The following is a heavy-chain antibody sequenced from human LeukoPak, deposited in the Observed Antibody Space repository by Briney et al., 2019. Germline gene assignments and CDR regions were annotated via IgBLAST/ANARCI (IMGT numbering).Heavy chain of an antibody. V-gene: IGHV4-59*08. J-gene: IGHJ4*02. CDR3: ARLYYYGSGSYYNYFDY. CDR1: GGSISSYY. Sequence: PSETLSLTCTVSGGSISSYYWSWIRQPPGKGLEWIGYIYYSGSTNYNPSLKSRVTISVDTSKNQFSLKLSSVTAADTAVYYCARLYYYGSGSYYNYFDYWGQGTLVTVSS. D-gene: IGHD3-10*01. CDR2: IYYSGST.